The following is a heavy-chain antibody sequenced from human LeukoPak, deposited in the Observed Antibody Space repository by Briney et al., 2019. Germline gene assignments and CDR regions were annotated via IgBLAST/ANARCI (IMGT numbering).Heavy chain of an antibody. D-gene: IGHD2-2*01. V-gene: IGHV1-18*04. CDR2: ISANNGET. J-gene: IGHJ4*02. CDR1: GYTFTNYG. Sequence: ASVKVSYKPSGYTFTNYGISWVRQAPGQGLEWMAWISANNGETRYAQNLQRRVTMTTDTSTSTAYMELRSLRSDDTAVYYCARVPPSAHQMLSSDYWGQGTQVTVSS. CDR3: ARVPPSAHQMLSSDY.